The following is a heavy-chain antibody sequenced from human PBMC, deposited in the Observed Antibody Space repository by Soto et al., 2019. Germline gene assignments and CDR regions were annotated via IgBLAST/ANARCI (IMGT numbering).Heavy chain of an antibody. Sequence: EVQLVESGGGLVQPGGSLRLSCAASEFTVSSHYMSWVRQAPGKGLEWVSVLYTIGSTYYANSVKGRFTVSRDDSKNTVYLQMKSLRDEDTAVYYCARGLWAGNWDRSLDYWGQGTLVTVSS. CDR3: ARGLWAGNWDRSLDY. D-gene: IGHD1-1*01. V-gene: IGHV3-66*01. CDR1: EFTVSSHY. CDR2: LYTIGST. J-gene: IGHJ4*02.